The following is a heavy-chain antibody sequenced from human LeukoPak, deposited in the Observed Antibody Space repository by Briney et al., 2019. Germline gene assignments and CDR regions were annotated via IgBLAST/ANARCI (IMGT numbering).Heavy chain of an antibody. D-gene: IGHD6-13*01. CDR2: IHSDGSNK. CDR3: AHPTEYSSSWYGNWFDP. Sequence: GGSLRLSCAASGFTFSSYAMHWVRQAPGKGLEWVAFIHSDGSNKHYADSVKGRFTISRENSKNTLYLQMNSLRAEDTAVYYCAHPTEYSSSWYGNWFDPWGQGTLVTVSP. V-gene: IGHV3-30*02. CDR1: GFTFSSYA. J-gene: IGHJ5*02.